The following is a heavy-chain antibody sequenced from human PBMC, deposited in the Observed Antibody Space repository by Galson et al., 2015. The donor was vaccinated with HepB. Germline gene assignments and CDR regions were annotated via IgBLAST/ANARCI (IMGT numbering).Heavy chain of an antibody. CDR1: GYTFTGYY. J-gene: IGHJ4*02. CDR2: INPNSGGT. CDR3: ARGYDILTGYYNRGETFDY. V-gene: IGHV1-2*05. Sequence: SVKVSCKASGYTFTGYYMHWVRQAPGQGLEWMGRINPNSGGTNYAQKFQGRVTMTRDTSISTAYMELSRLRSDDTVVYYCARGYDILTGYYNRGETFDYWGQGTLVTVSS. D-gene: IGHD3-9*01.